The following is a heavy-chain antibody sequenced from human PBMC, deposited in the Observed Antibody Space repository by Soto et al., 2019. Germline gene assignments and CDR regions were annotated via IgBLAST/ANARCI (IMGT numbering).Heavy chain of an antibody. Sequence: ASVMCSCKASGYTFTSYAMHWVRQAPGQRLELMGWINAGNGNTKYSQKFQGRVTITRDTSASTAYMELSSLRSEDTAVYYCARVAVAGTPALYYYGMDVWGQGTTVTVSS. D-gene: IGHD6-19*01. CDR3: ARVAVAGTPALYYYGMDV. CDR1: GYTFTSYA. V-gene: IGHV1-3*01. J-gene: IGHJ6*02. CDR2: INAGNGNT.